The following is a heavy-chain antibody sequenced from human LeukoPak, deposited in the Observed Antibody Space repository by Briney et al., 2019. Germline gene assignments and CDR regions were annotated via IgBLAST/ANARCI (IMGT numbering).Heavy chain of an antibody. D-gene: IGHD4/OR15-4a*01. Sequence: GGSLRLSCAASGFTFSSYAMHWVRQAPGKGLEWVAVISYDGSNKYYADSVKGRFTISRDNSKNTLYLQMNSLRAEDTAVYYCARDLVVLKYYFDYWGQGTLVTVSS. J-gene: IGHJ4*02. CDR1: GFTFSSYA. CDR2: ISYDGSNK. CDR3: ARDLVVLKYYFDY. V-gene: IGHV3-30*04.